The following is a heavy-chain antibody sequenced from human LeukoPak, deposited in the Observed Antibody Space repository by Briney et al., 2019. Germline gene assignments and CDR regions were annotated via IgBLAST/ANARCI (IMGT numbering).Heavy chain of an antibody. D-gene: IGHD1-1*01. Sequence: ASVKVSCKASGGTFSSYAISWVRQAPGQGLEWMGGIIPIFGTENYAQKFQGRVTITADESTSTAYMELSSLRSEDTAVYYCARWRTVQLERQYYFDYWGQGTLVTVSS. CDR1: GGTFSSYA. CDR3: ARWRTVQLERQYYFDY. V-gene: IGHV1-69*13. J-gene: IGHJ4*02. CDR2: IIPIFGTE.